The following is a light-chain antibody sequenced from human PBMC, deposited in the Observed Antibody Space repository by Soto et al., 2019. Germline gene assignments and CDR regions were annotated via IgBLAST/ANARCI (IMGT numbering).Light chain of an antibody. CDR3: QQYGRSWWT. CDR1: QSVSSSY. CDR2: GSS. J-gene: IGKJ1*01. V-gene: IGKV3-20*01. Sequence: EIVLTQSPGTLSLSPGERATLSCRASQSVSSSYLAWYQQKPGQAPRLLIYGSSSRATGIPDRFSGSGSGTDFTLTISILEPEDFAVYYCQQYGRSWWTFGQGTKVEIK.